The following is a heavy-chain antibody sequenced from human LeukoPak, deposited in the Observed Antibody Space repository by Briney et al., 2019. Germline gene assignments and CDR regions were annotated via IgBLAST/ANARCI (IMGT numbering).Heavy chain of an antibody. CDR2: ISSSGTNI. V-gene: IGHV3-21*01. J-gene: IGHJ4*02. Sequence: GGSLRLSCAASGFSLSVYTMDWVRQAPGRGLEWVSSISSSGTNIYYADSVKGRFSISRDNAKNSLYLQMNSLGAEDTAIYYCGRAFSPLRTSSAGDLWGQGILVTVSS. D-gene: IGHD3-16*01. CDR3: GRAFSPLRTSSAGDL. CDR1: GFSLSVYT.